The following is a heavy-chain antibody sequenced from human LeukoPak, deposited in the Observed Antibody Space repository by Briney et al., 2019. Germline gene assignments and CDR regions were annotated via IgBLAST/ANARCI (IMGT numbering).Heavy chain of an antibody. CDR1: GFTFSSYG. D-gene: IGHD6-13*01. J-gene: IGHJ4*02. CDR3: AKVRLSSSWYVFDY. V-gene: IGHV3-30*02. Sequence: GGSLRLSCAASGFTFSSYGMHWVRQAPGKGLEWVAFIRYDGSNKYYADSVKGRFTISRDNSKNTLYLQMNSLRAEDTAAYYCAKVRLSSSWYVFDYWGQGTLVTVSS. CDR2: IRYDGSNK.